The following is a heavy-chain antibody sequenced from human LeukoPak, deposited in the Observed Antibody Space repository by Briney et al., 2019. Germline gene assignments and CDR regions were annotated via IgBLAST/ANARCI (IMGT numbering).Heavy chain of an antibody. CDR1: GFTFSSYE. V-gene: IGHV3-23*01. Sequence: GGSLRLSCAASGFTFSSYEMNWVRQAPGKGLEWVSAISGSGVNTYYADSVKGRFTISRDNSKNTLYLQMNSLRAEDTAVYYCAKVGGIRGYYYYYMDVWGKGTTVTVSS. CDR2: ISGSGVNT. CDR3: AKVGGIRGYYYYYMDV. J-gene: IGHJ6*03. D-gene: IGHD1-26*01.